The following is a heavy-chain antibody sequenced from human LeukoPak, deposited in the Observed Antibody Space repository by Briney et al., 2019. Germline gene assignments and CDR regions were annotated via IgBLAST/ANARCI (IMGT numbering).Heavy chain of an antibody. Sequence: SSETLSLTCTVSGGSISSYYWSWIRQPPGKGLEWIGYIYYSGSTNYNPSLKSRVTISVDTSKNQFSLKLSSVTAADTAVYYCARGHKRYYYDSPTIDYWGQGTLVTVSS. CDR3: ARGHKRYYYDSPTIDY. V-gene: IGHV4-59*12. CDR2: IYYSGST. D-gene: IGHD3-22*01. CDR1: GGSISSYY. J-gene: IGHJ4*02.